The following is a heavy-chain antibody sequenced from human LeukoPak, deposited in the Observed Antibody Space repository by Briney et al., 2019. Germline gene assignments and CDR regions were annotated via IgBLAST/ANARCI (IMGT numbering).Heavy chain of an antibody. V-gene: IGHV3-23*01. CDR1: GFTFSSYA. CDR2: ISGSGCST. D-gene: IGHD3-9*01. J-gene: IGHJ4*02. CDR3: AKVAESGTYYDILTGYHFDY. Sequence: GGSLRLACAASGFTFSSYAMSWVRQAPGKGLEWVSAISGSGCSTYYAGCVKGRFNIARDNSKNTLYMQMNSLKAEVTAVYYCAKVAESGTYYDILTGYHFDYWGQGTLVTVSS.